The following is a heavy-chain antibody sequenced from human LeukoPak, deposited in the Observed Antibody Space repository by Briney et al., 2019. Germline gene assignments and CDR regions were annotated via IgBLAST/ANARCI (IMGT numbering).Heavy chain of an antibody. V-gene: IGHV4-34*01. CDR3: ARVRWLGAFDI. Sequence: SETLSLTCAVYGGSFSGYYWSWIRQPPGKGLEWIGEINHSGSTNYNPSLKSRVTISVDTSKDQFSLKLSSVTAADTAVYYCARVRWLGAFDIWGQGTMVTVSS. CDR2: INHSGST. D-gene: IGHD4-23*01. CDR1: GGSFSGYY. J-gene: IGHJ3*02.